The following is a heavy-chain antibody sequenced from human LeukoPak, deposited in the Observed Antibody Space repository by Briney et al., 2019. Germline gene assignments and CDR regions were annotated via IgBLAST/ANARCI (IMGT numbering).Heavy chain of an antibody. CDR1: GFTFDDYA. CDR2: ISGSGGST. J-gene: IGHJ4*02. V-gene: IGHV3-23*01. CDR3: AKAISHFWSGYWGSYFDY. Sequence: PGGSLRLSCAASGFTFDDYAMHWVRQAPGKGLEWVSAISGSGGSTYYADSVKGRFTISRDNSKNTLYLQMNSLRAEDTAVYYCAKAISHFWSGYWGSYFDYWGQGTLVTVSS. D-gene: IGHD3-3*02.